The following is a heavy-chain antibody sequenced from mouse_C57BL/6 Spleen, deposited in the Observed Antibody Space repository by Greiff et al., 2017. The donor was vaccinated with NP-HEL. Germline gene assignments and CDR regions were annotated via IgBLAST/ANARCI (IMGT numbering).Heavy chain of an antibody. V-gene: IGHV1-22*01. J-gene: IGHJ3*01. CDR1: GYTFTDYN. CDR2: INTNNGGT. D-gene: IGHD2-1*01. CDR3: ASNYGFAY. Sequence: EVQLQQSGPELVKPGASVKLSCKASGYTFTDYNMHWVKQSHGKSLEWIGSINTNNGGTSYKQKFKGKATLTVNKSSSTAYMELRSLTSEDSAVYDWASNYGFAYWGQGTLVTVSA.